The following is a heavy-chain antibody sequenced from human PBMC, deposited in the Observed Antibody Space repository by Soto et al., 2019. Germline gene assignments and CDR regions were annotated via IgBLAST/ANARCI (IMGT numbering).Heavy chain of an antibody. V-gene: IGHV3-21*01. Sequence: LGGSLRLSCAASGFTFRSYSMNWVRQAPGKGLEWVSSISSSSSYIYYADSVKGRFTISRDNAKNSLYLQMNSLRAEDTAVYYCARVRYSYQYYYYGMDVWGQGTTVTVSS. CDR2: ISSSSSYI. CDR3: ARVRYSYQYYYYGMDV. CDR1: GFTFRSYS. D-gene: IGHD5-18*01. J-gene: IGHJ6*02.